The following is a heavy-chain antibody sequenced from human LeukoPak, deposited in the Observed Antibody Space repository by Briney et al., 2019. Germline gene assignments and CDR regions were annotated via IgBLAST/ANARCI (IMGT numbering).Heavy chain of an antibody. CDR2: IKTDGSST. J-gene: IGHJ4*02. V-gene: IGHV3-74*03. CDR3: ARDLVQLWSKGY. Sequence: GGSLRLSCAASGFTFSSYWMHWVRQAPGKGLVWVSRIKTDGSSTTYADSVKGRFTVSRDNAKNSLYLQMNSLRAEDTAVYYCARDLVQLWSKGYWGQGTLVTVSS. CDR1: GFTFSSYW. D-gene: IGHD5-18*01.